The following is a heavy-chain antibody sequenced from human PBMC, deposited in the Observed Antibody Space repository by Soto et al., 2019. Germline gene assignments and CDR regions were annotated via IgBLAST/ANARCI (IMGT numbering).Heavy chain of an antibody. D-gene: IGHD2-8*02. CDR1: GFTFSSYG. V-gene: IGHV3-33*01. J-gene: IGHJ6*02. CDR2: IGYDGSNK. Sequence: QVQLVESGGGVVQPGRSLRLSCAASGFTFSSYGMHWVRQAPGKGLEWVAVIGYDGSNKDYADSVQGRFTFSRDNSRHTLYLQMISRRAEDTAVYYCAREIPGGRGYYYYGMDVGGQLSTVTV. CDR3: AREIPGGRGYYYYGMDV.